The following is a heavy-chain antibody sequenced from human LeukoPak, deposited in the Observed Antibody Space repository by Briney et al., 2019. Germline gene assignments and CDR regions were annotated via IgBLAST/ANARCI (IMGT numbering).Heavy chain of an antibody. V-gene: IGHV4-34*01. J-gene: IGHJ4*02. D-gene: IGHD3-22*01. CDR3: ARAPRITMIVVAPPDY. Sequence: GSLRLSCAASGFTFSSYSMNWVRQAPGKGLEWIGEINHSGSTNYNPSLKSRVTISVDTSKNQFSLKLSSVTAADTAVYYCARAPRITMIVVAPPDYWGQGTLVTVSS. CDR2: INHSGST. CDR1: GFTFSSYS.